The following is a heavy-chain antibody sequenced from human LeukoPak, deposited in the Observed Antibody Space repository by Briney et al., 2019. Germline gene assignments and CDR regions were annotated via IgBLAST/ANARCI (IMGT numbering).Heavy chain of an antibody. CDR2: ITTSDGNT. Sequence: GGSLRLSCAASGFTFSSYTMSGVRQAPGKGLEWVSTITTSDGNTYYADSVKGRFTVSRDNSKNTLYLQMNSLRAEDTAVYYCAKDGGLWVSAHWGDSWGQGTLVTVSS. J-gene: IGHJ4*02. CDR3: AKDGGLWVSAHWGDS. CDR1: GFTFSSYT. V-gene: IGHV3-23*01. D-gene: IGHD7-27*01.